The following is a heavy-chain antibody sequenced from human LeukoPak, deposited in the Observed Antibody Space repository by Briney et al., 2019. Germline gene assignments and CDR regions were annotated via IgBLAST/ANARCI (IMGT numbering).Heavy chain of an antibody. V-gene: IGHV3-7*01. CDR2: IKQDRSEK. D-gene: IGHD6-13*01. J-gene: IGHJ3*02. CDR3: ARSGQQLVRDDAFDI. Sequence: GGSLRLSCAASGFTFSSYWMSWVGQAPGKGLEWVANIKQDRSEKYYVDSVKGRFTISRDNAKNSLYLQMNSLRAEDTAVYYCARSGQQLVRDDAFDIWGQGTMVTVSS. CDR1: GFTFSSYW.